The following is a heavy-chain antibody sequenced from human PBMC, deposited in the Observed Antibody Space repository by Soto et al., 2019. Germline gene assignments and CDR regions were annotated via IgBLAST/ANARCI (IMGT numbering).Heavy chain of an antibody. J-gene: IGHJ2*01. V-gene: IGHV4-34*01. Sequence: SETLSLTCAVYGGSFSGYYWRWIRQPPGKGLEWIGEINHSGSTNYNPSLKSRVTISVDTSKNQFSLKLSSVTAADTAVYYCASLYSNYDWYFDLWGRGTLVTVSS. D-gene: IGHD4-4*01. CDR2: INHSGST. CDR3: ASLYSNYDWYFDL. CDR1: GGSFSGYY.